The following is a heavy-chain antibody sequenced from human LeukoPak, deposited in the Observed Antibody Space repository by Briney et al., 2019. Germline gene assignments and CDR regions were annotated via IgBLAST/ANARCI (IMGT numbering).Heavy chain of an antibody. Sequence: GASVKVSCKASGYTFTDHYIHWVRQAPGQGLEWMGWISAYNGNTNYAQKLQGRVTMTTDTSTSTAYMELRSLRSDDTAVYYCARDLWDIVVVVAATPLDYWGQGTLVTVSS. D-gene: IGHD2-15*01. CDR2: ISAYNGNT. CDR3: ARDLWDIVVVVAATPLDY. CDR1: GYTFTDHY. J-gene: IGHJ4*02. V-gene: IGHV1-18*04.